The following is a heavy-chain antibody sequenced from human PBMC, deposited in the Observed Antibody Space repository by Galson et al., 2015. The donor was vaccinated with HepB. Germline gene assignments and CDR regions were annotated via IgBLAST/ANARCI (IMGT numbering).Heavy chain of an antibody. CDR2: IIPISGTA. CDR3: TRSLEYKPGIFDY. V-gene: IGHV1-69*06. J-gene: IGHJ4*02. Sequence: SVKVSCKASGGTFSSYAISWVRQAPGQGLEWMGGIIPISGTANYAQKFQGRVTITADKSTSTAYMELSRLRSEDTVIYYCTRSLEYKPGIFDYWGQGTLVTVSS. D-gene: IGHD1-1*01. CDR1: GGTFSSYA.